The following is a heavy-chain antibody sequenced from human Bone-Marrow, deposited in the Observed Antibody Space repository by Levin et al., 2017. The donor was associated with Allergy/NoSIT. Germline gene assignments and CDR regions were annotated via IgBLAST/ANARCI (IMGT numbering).Heavy chain of an antibody. CDR3: ARGAPYHLWSGYPRGEVFDI. D-gene: IGHD3-3*01. J-gene: IGHJ3*02. CDR2: LDRGTNT. V-gene: IGHV3-66*01. Sequence: GESLKISCAASGFSVSTNYMSWVRQAPGKGLQWVSILDRGTNTYYADSVKGRFTISRDNSMNTVYLQIDSLRADDTAVYYCARGAPYHLWSGYPRGEVFDIWGQGTRVTVSS. CDR1: GFSVSTNY.